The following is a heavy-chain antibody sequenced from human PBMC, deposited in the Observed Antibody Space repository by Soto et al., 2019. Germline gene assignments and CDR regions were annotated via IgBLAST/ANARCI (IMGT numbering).Heavy chain of an antibody. J-gene: IGHJ6*03. D-gene: IGHD3-10*01. CDR1: GFTVSSNY. CDR2: IYSGGST. V-gene: IGHV3-66*01. CDR3: ARDRYYYGSGSLPYYYYMDV. Sequence: EVQLVESGGGLVQPGGSLRLSCAASGFTVSSNYMSWVRQAPGKGLEWVSVIYSGGSTYYADSVKGRFTISTDNSKNTLYLQMNSLRAEDTAVYYCARDRYYYGSGSLPYYYYMDVWGKGTTVTVSS.